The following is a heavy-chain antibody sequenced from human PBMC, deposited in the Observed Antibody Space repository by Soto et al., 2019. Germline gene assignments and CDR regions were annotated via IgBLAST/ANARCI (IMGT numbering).Heavy chain of an antibody. D-gene: IGHD4-17*01. J-gene: IGHJ6*02. CDR1: GGTFSSYA. Sequence: QVQLVQSGAEVKKPGSSVKVSCKASGGTFSSYAISWVRQAPGQGLEWMGGIIPIFGTANYAQKFQGRVTITADESTSTAYRELSSLRSEDTAVYYCARGRAEAYGDYYGMDVWGQGTTVTVSS. CDR3: ARGRAEAYGDYYGMDV. CDR2: IIPIFGTA. V-gene: IGHV1-69*01.